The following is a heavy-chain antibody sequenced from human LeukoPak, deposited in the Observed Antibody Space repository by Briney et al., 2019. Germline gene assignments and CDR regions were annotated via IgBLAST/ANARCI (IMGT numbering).Heavy chain of an antibody. V-gene: IGHV3-23*01. Sequence: PGGSLRLSCAASGFTFSTYSMNWVRQAPGKGLQWVSTIPSGGGTYYADSVKGRFTISRDNSKNTLYLQMNNLQSEDTAVYYCAELGITMIGGVWGKGTTVTISS. CDR2: IPSGGGT. CDR1: GFTFSTYS. J-gene: IGHJ6*04. D-gene: IGHD3-10*02. CDR3: AELGITMIGGV.